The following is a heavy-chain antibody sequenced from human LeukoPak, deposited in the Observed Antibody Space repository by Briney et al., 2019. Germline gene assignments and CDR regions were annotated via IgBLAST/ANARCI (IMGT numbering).Heavy chain of an antibody. J-gene: IGHJ4*02. CDR2: IYYSGST. CDR1: GGSISSYY. CDR3: ARDPGSSGYYFDY. V-gene: IGHV4-59*01. Sequence: SETLSLTCTVSGGSISSYYWSWIRHPPGKGLEWIGYIYYSGSTNYNPSLKSRVTISVDTSKNQFSLKLSSVTAADTAVYYCARDPGSSGYYFDYWGQGTLVTVSS. D-gene: IGHD6-6*01.